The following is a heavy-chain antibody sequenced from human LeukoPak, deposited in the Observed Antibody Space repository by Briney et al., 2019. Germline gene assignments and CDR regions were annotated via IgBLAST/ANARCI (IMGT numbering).Heavy chain of an antibody. CDR2: MSYDGSSE. CDR1: GFTFSTYG. CDR3: AKEFNRGLPDY. Sequence: GGSLRLSCAASGFTFSTYGMHWVRQAPGKGLEWVAVMSYDGSSEYYADSVKGRFTISRDNSKNTLYLQMSSLRAEDTAVYYCAKEFNRGLPDYWGQGTLVTVPS. J-gene: IGHJ4*02. V-gene: IGHV3-30*18. D-gene: IGHD2-21*01.